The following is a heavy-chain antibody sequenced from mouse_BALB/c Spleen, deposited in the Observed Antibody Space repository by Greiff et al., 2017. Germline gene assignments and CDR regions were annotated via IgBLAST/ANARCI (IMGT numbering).Heavy chain of an antibody. D-gene: IGHD2-3*01. CDR1: GYTFTSYV. J-gene: IGHJ2*01. V-gene: IGHV1-14*01. Sequence: EVQLQESGPELVKPGASVKMSCKASGYTFTSYVMHWVKQKPGQGLEWIGYINPYNDGTKYNEKFKGKATLTSDKSSSTAYMELSSLTSEDSAVYYCARGRDLYYFDYWGQGTTLTVSS. CDR2: INPYNDGT. CDR3: ARGRDLYYFDY.